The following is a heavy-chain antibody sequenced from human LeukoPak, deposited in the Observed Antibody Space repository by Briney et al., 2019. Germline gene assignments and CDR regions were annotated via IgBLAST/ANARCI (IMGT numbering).Heavy chain of an antibody. D-gene: IGHD4-17*01. Sequence: PSQTLSLTCTVSGGSISSGDYYWSWIRQPPGKGLEWIGEINHGGSTNYNPSLKSRVTISVDTSKNQFSLKLSSVTAADTAVYYCARGRLRSRTVTTRYYFDYWGQGTLVTVSS. J-gene: IGHJ4*02. CDR2: INHGGST. V-gene: IGHV4-30-4*01. CDR3: ARGRLRSRTVTTRYYFDY. CDR1: GGSISSGDYY.